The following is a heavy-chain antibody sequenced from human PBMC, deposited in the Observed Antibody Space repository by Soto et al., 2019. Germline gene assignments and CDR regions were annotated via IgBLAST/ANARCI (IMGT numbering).Heavy chain of an antibody. J-gene: IGHJ5*02. CDR1: GDSVSKYY. CDR2: IHSTRSP. CDR3: ARSPAYGDYANLDT. Sequence: QVQLQESGPGLVKPSETLSLTCTVSGDSVSKYYWNWIRQPAGKGLEWIGRIHSTRSPNYNPSLKSRVTMSVDTSTNQFSLKLNLTSVTAADTAVYYCARSPAYGDYANLDTGGEGTLVTVSS. D-gene: IGHD4-17*01. V-gene: IGHV4-4*07.